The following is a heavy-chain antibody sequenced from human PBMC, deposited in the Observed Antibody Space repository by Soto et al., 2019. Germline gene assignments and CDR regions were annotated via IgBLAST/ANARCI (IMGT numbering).Heavy chain of an antibody. Sequence: EVQLLESGGGLVQPGGSLRLSCAASGFTFSTYAVSWVRQAPGKGLEWVSALSGSGGSTYYADSVKGRFTISRDKSKNTLYLQMNILRSEDTAVYYGAKNWDTTFSSSSHWGQGTLVTVSS. J-gene: IGHJ4*02. CDR3: AKNWDTTFSSSSH. V-gene: IGHV3-23*01. CDR1: GFTFSTYA. D-gene: IGHD6-6*01. CDR2: LSGSGGST.